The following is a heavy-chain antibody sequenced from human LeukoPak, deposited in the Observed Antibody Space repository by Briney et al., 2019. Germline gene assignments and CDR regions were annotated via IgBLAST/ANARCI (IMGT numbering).Heavy chain of an antibody. CDR3: ARASATYYYDTSGYDFDY. V-gene: IGHV4-59*08. J-gene: IGHJ4*02. Sequence: SETLSLTCTVSGGSISSYYWSWIRQPPGKGLEWIGYIYYSGSTNYNPSLKSRVTISVDTSKSQFSLKLSSVTAADTAVYYCARASATYYYDTSGYDFDYWGQGTLVTVSS. D-gene: IGHD3-22*01. CDR1: GGSISSYY. CDR2: IYYSGST.